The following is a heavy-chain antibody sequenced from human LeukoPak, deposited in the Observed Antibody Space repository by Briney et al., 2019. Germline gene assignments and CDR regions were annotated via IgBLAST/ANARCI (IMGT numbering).Heavy chain of an antibody. D-gene: IGHD6-13*01. CDR3: ARGSSSYYNRFDP. Sequence: PSETLSLTCIVSGDSISSGGFYWGWIRQHPGKGLEWIGHIYYTGSTYYNPSLESRLTMSVDTSKNQFSLRLRSVTAADTAVYYCARGSSSYYNRFDPWGQGTLVAVSS. V-gene: IGHV4-31*03. CDR2: IYYTGST. CDR1: GDSISSGGFY. J-gene: IGHJ5*02.